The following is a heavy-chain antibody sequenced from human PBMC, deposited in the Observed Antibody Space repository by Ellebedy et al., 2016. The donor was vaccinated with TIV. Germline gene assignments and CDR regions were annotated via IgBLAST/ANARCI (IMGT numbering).Heavy chain of an antibody. Sequence: GESLKISXATSGFTFSDEHMDWVRQAPGKGLEWVGRSKNKGNNYATQYAASVKGRFTISRDDSTNSLYLQMNSLRTEDTAINYCTKTFYFDWGQGTLVIVSS. J-gene: IGHJ4*02. CDR1: GFTFSDEH. D-gene: IGHD2/OR15-2a*01. CDR3: TKTFYFD. CDR2: SKNKGNNYAT. V-gene: IGHV3-72*01.